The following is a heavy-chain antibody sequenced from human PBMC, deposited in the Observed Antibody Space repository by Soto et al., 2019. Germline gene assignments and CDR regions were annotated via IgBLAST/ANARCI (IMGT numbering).Heavy chain of an antibody. CDR1: GGSIISSSYY. Sequence: SETLSLTCTVSGGSIISSSYYWGWIRQPPGKGLEWIGSIYYSGSTYYNPSLKSRVTISVDTSKNQFSLKLSSVTAADTAVYYCAREGPMVRGVIRNNYYMDVWGKGTTVTVSS. CDR2: IYYSGST. CDR3: AREGPMVRGVIRNNYYMDV. D-gene: IGHD3-10*01. J-gene: IGHJ6*03. V-gene: IGHV4-39*02.